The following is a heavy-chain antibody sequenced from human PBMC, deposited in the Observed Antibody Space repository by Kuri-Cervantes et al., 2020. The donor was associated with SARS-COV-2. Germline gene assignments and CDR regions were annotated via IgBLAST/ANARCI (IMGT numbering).Heavy chain of an antibody. J-gene: IGHJ4*02. Sequence: ASVKVSCKASGYTFTSYYMHWVRQAPGQGLEWMGIINPSGGSTSYAQKFQGRVTMTRDTSTSTVYMELSSLRSEDTAVYYCARGVSHIAAAGLHYFDYWGQGTLVTVSS. CDR1: GYTFTSYY. V-gene: IGHV1-46*01. CDR3: ARGVSHIAAAGLHYFDY. CDR2: INPSGGST. D-gene: IGHD6-13*01.